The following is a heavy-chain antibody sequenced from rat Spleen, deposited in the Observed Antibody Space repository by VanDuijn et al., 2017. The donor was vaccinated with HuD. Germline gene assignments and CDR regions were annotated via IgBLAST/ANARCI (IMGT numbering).Heavy chain of an antibody. J-gene: IGHJ2*01. Sequence: EVQLVESGGGLVQPGRSLKLSCAASGFTFSNYDMAWVRQAPTKGLEWVASISTGGGNTYYRDSVKGRFTISRDNAKSTLYLQMDSLRSEDTATYYCARHIRLTTVPDYWGQGVMVTVSS. CDR1: GFTFSNYD. CDR3: ARHIRLTTVPDY. CDR2: ISTGGGNT. V-gene: IGHV5S23*01. D-gene: IGHD1-11*01.